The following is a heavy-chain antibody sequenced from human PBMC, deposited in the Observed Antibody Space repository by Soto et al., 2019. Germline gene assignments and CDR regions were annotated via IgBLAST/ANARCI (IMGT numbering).Heavy chain of an antibody. Sequence: SETLSLTCTVSGDSIGRCGYYWTWVRHHPGKGLEWIAYIYTTGSTYYNPSLKSRVGISVDTSKNQFSLKLSSVTASDTAVYYCARGIPVSGYFDYWGQGTLVTVSS. D-gene: IGHD6-19*01. CDR2: IYTTGST. CDR1: GDSIGRCGYY. CDR3: ARGIPVSGYFDY. V-gene: IGHV4-31*03. J-gene: IGHJ4*02.